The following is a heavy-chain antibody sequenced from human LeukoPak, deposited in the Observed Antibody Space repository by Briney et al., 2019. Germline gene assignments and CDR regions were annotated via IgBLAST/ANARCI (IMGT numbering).Heavy chain of an antibody. D-gene: IGHD6-13*01. Sequence: GGSLRLSCAASGFTFSSYGLHWVRQAPGKGLEGVAVISYDGSNKYYADSVNGGFTISRDNSKNTLYLQMNSLRAEDTAVYYCAKPGIAAASTSPNWFDPWGQGTLVTVSS. CDR1: GFTFSSYG. CDR3: AKPGIAAASTSPNWFDP. CDR2: ISYDGSNK. J-gene: IGHJ5*02. V-gene: IGHV3-30*18.